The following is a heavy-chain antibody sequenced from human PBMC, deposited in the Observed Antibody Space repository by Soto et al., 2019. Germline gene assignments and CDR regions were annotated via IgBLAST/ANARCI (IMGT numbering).Heavy chain of an antibody. V-gene: IGHV4-38-2*02. J-gene: IGHJ4*02. Sequence: SETLSLTCTVSVFSISSGYYWVWIRQPPGKGLEWIGSISHTGSTYYNPSLKSRVTISVDTSKNQFSLRLRSVTAADTAVYYCARDCSSTNCYIPDYWGQGALVTVSS. CDR2: ISHTGST. D-gene: IGHD2-2*02. CDR1: VFSISSGYY. CDR3: ARDCSSTNCYIPDY.